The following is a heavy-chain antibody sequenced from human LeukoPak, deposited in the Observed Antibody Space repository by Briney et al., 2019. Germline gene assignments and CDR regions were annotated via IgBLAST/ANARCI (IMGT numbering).Heavy chain of an antibody. CDR3: ARARGGHDRDYFDY. CDR2: VWYDGTTQ. V-gene: IGHV3-33*01. Sequence: PGGSLRLSCAASGLIFSSYGMTWVRQAPGKGLEWVATVWYDGTTQEYADSVKGRFTISRDNSNDTLYLQMNSLKVADTAIYYCARARGGHDRDYFDYWGQGTLVTVSS. D-gene: IGHD1-1*01. J-gene: IGHJ4*02. CDR1: GLIFSSYG.